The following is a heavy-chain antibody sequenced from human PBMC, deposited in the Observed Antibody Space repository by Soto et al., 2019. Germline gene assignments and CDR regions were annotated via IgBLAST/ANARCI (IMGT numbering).Heavy chain of an antibody. V-gene: IGHV3-23*01. D-gene: IGHD3-9*01. CDR3: AKGDILTGYYGTYYFDY. J-gene: IGHJ4*02. CDR1: GFTFSSYA. CDR2: ISGSGGST. Sequence: EVQLLESGGGLVQPGGSLRLSCAASGFTFSSYAMSWVRQAPGKGLEWVSAISGSGGSTYYADSVKGRFTISRDNSKNTLYVQMNSLRAEDTAVYFCAKGDILTGYYGTYYFDYWGQGTLVTVSS.